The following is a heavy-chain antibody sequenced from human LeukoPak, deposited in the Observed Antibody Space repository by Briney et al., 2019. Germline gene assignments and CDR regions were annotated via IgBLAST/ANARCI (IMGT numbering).Heavy chain of an antibody. J-gene: IGHJ6*03. D-gene: IGHD6-19*01. V-gene: IGHV1-69*05. CDR3: ASSVAVAGTRFYYYYMDV. Sequence: SVKVSCKASGGTFSSYAISWGRQAPGQGLEWMGRIIPIFGTANYAQKFQGRVTITTDESTSTAYMELSSLRSEDTAVYYCASSVAVAGTRFYYYYMDVWGKGTTVTVSS. CDR1: GGTFSSYA. CDR2: IIPIFGTA.